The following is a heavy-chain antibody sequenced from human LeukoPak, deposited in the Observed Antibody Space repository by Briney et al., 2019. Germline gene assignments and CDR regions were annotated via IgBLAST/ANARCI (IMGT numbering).Heavy chain of an antibody. J-gene: IGHJ4*02. D-gene: IGHD3-16*02. V-gene: IGHV3-74*01. CDR3: ARGPSYVWGSYHGYKDY. CDR1: GFTFSSYW. Sequence: GGSLRLSCAASGFTFSSYWMHWVRQAPGKGLVWVSRINSDGSSTSYADSVKGRFTISRDNAKNTLYLQMNSLRAEDTAVYYCARGPSYVWGSYHGYKDYWGQGTLVTVSS. CDR2: INSDGSST.